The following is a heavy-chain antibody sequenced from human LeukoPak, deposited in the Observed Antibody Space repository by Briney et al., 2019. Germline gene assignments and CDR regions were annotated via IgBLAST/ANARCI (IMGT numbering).Heavy chain of an antibody. D-gene: IGHD1-20*01. CDR3: VRAKADNWSILHAFDI. Sequence: GGSLRLSCAASGLTVSSSYMSWVRQAPGKGLEWVSVTYSGGDTYYADSVKGRFTISRDNSKNTLYLQMNSLRDEDTAVYYCVRAKADNWSILHAFDIWGHGTMVTVSS. CDR2: TYSGGDT. V-gene: IGHV3-53*01. CDR1: GLTVSSSY. J-gene: IGHJ3*02.